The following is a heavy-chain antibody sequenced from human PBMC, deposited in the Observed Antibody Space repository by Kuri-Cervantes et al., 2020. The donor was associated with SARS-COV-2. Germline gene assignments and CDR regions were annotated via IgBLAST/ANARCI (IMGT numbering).Heavy chain of an antibody. CDR2: ISSSGSTI. CDR3: AREGSSYDSSGYDAFDI. V-gene: IGHV3-48*03. CDR1: GFTFSSYE. J-gene: IGHJ3*02. Sequence: GESLKISCAASGFTFSSYEMNWVRQAPGKGLEWVSYISSSGSTIYYADSVKGRFTISRDNAKNSLYLQMNSLRAEDTAVYYCAREGSSYDSSGYDAFDIWGQGTMVTVPS. D-gene: IGHD3-22*01.